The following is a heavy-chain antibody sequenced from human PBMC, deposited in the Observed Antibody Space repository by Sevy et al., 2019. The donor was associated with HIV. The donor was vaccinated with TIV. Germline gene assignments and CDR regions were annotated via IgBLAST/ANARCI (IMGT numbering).Heavy chain of an antibody. Sequence: GGSLRLSCAASGFTFSNTWMSWVRQAPGKGLEWVGRIKSKTDGGTTDYAAPVKGRFTISRDDSKNTLYLQMNSLKTEDTAVYYCVIDPTMIVVVITSPLGDIWGQGTMVTVSS. D-gene: IGHD3-22*01. V-gene: IGHV3-15*01. CDR2: IKSKTDGGTT. J-gene: IGHJ3*02. CDR3: VIDPTMIVVVITSPLGDI. CDR1: GFTFSNTW.